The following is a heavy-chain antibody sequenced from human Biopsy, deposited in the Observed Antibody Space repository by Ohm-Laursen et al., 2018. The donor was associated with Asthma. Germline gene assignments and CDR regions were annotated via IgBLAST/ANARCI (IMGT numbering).Heavy chain of an antibody. D-gene: IGHD1-26*01. V-gene: IGHV4-34*01. Sequence: SETLSLTWAVYGGSFSSNYWSWIRQTPGKGLEWHGDHHHSGYTKYHPALSRRLTLSVDTSQKQFSLRLTSVAAADTAVYFCARGSAARLSQWELLVSGGKRAHSYYGMDVWGQGTTVTVSS. CDR3: ARGSAARLSQWELLVSGGKRAHSYYGMDV. CDR2: HHHSGYT. J-gene: IGHJ6*02. CDR1: GGSFSSNY.